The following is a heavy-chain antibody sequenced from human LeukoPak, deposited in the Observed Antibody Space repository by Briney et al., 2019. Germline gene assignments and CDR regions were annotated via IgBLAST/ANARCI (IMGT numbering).Heavy chain of an antibody. CDR1: GFTFSSYS. CDR2: ISSSSSTI. Sequence: PGGSLRLSCAASGFTFSSYSMNWVRQAPGKGLEWVSYISSSSSTIYYADSVKGRFTISRDNAKNSLYLQMNSLRAEDTAVYYCARTGTNFDYWGQGTLVTVSS. D-gene: IGHD1-7*01. J-gene: IGHJ4*02. CDR3: ARTGTNFDY. V-gene: IGHV3-48*01.